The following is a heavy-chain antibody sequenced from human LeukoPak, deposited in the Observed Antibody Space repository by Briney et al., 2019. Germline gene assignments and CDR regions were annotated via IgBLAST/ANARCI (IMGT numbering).Heavy chain of an antibody. J-gene: IGHJ4*02. Sequence: SQTLSLTCTVSGGSISSGDYYWSWLRQPPGKGLEWIGYIYYSGSTYYNPSLKSRVTISVDTSKNQFSRKLSSVTAADTAVYYCARDLDASGIGTFDYWGQGTLVTVSS. CDR1: GGSISSGDYY. CDR2: IYYSGST. CDR3: ARDLDASGIGTFDY. D-gene: IGHD3-10*01. V-gene: IGHV4-30-4*01.